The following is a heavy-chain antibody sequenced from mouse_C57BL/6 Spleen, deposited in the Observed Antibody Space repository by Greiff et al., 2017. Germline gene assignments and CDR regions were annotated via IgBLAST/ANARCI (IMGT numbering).Heavy chain of an antibody. CDR3: ERNDYYAMDY. Sequence: EVMLVESGGGLVKPGGSLKLSCAASGFTFSDYGMHWVRQAPEKGLEWVAYISSGSSTIYYADTVKGRFTISRDNAKNTLFLQMTSLRSEDTAMYYCERNDYYAMDYWGQGTSVTVSS. J-gene: IGHJ4*01. CDR1: GFTFSDYG. CDR2: ISSGSSTI. V-gene: IGHV5-17*01.